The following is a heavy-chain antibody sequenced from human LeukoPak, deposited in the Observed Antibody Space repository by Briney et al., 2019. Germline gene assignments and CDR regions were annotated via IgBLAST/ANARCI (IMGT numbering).Heavy chain of an antibody. J-gene: IGHJ4*02. V-gene: IGHV3-23*01. CDR2: ITGRAEMT. CDR1: GFTFPNFA. CDR3: AKEYASSTRGSLDY. D-gene: IGHD2-2*01. Sequence: GGSLRLSCASSGFTFPNFAINWVRQPPGKGLEWVSGITGRAEMTFYADSAKGRFSISRDNSKNTVYLRMTRLRAEDTGVYYCAKEYASSTRGSLDYWGPGTLVTVSS.